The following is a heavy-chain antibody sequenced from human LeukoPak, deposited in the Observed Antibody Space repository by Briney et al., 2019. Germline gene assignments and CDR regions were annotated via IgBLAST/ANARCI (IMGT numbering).Heavy chain of an antibody. CDR1: GYSISRCYY. J-gene: IGHJ5*02. V-gene: IGHV4-38-2*02. Sequence: SETLSLTCTVSGYSISRCYYWGWIRQAPGKGLEGSGSIYHSWSTYYNPSLNRRVTISVDTPKNQFSLKLNSVTAAYTAVYYCAGADQGIHSLLDPPYNGFDTWGQGTLVTVSS. CDR2: IYHSWST. D-gene: IGHD2-15*01. CDR3: AGADQGIHSLLDPPYNGFDT.